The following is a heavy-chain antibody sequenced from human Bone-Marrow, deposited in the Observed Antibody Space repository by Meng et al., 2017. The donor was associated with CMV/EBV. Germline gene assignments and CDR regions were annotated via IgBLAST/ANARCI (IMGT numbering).Heavy chain of an antibody. V-gene: IGHV3-53*01. CDR3: ARARLDSSPVYFDY. Sequence: GESLKISCAASGFTFSSYSMNWVRQAPGKGLEWVSVIYSGGSTYYADSVKGRFTISRDNSKNTLYLQMNSLRAEDTAVYYCARARLDSSPVYFDYWGQGTLVTVSS. J-gene: IGHJ4*02. CDR2: IYSGGST. D-gene: IGHD6-13*01. CDR1: GFTFSSYS.